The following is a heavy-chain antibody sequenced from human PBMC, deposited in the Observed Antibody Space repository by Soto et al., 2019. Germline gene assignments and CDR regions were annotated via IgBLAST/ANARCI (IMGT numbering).Heavy chain of an antibody. D-gene: IGHD2-2*01. CDR1: GFTFDDYG. V-gene: IGHV3-20*01. Sequence: GGSLRLSCAASGFTFDDYGMSWVRQAPGKGLEWVSGINWNGGSTGYADSVKGRFTISRDNAKNSLYLQMNSLRAEDTALYHCARVGYCSSTSCYVGYYYMDVWGKGTTVTVSS. CDR3: ARVGYCSSTSCYVGYYYMDV. CDR2: INWNGGST. J-gene: IGHJ6*03.